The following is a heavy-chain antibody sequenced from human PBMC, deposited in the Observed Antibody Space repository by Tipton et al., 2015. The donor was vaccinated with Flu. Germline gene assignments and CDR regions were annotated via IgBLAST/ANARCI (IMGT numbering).Heavy chain of an antibody. V-gene: IGHV3-33*01. CDR3: ARAFDAARPLEGGDY. Sequence: QLVQSGGGMVQPGGSLTLSCAASGFTFPNPGMHWVRQAPGKGLEWVAVIWYDGGNKYYADSVRGRFTISRDNSKNTLYLQMNSLSAEDTAVYYCARAFDAARPLEGGDYWGQGSLVTVSS. D-gene: IGHD6-25*01. CDR2: IWYDGGNK. J-gene: IGHJ4*02. CDR1: GFTFPNPG.